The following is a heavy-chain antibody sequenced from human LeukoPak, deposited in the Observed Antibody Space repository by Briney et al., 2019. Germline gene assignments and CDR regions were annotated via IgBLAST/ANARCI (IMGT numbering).Heavy chain of an antibody. J-gene: IGHJ2*01. D-gene: IGHD3-10*01. Sequence: GGSLRLSCAASGFIFSSYSMNWVRQAPGKGLEWVSSISSSSSYIYYTDSVKGRFTISRDNARNSLYLQMNSLRAEDTAVYYCVRYYTRQSWYFDLWGRGTLVTVSS. CDR3: VRYYTRQSWYFDL. CDR2: ISSSSSYI. V-gene: IGHV3-21*01. CDR1: GFIFSSYS.